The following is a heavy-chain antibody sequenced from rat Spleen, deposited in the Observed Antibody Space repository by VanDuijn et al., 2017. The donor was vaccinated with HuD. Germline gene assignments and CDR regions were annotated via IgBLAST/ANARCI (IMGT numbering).Heavy chain of an antibody. J-gene: IGHJ2*01. CDR3: ARRKLYYGFDY. V-gene: IGHV5-25*01. D-gene: IGHD1-6*01. CDR2: ISTSGTNT. CDR1: GFTFSNDY. Sequence: EVQLVESGGGLVQPGRSMKLSCAASGFTFSNDYMAWVRQAPTQGLEWVASISTSGTNTYYRDSVKGRFTISRDNAKNTQYLLMDSLRSEDTATYYCARRKLYYGFDYWGQGVMVTVSS.